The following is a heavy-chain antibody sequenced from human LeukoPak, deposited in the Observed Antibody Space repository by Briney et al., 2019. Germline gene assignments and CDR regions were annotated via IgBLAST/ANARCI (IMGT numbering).Heavy chain of an antibody. J-gene: IGHJ4*02. D-gene: IGHD1-26*01. Sequence: SETLSLTCAVYGGSFSGYYWSWIRQPPGKGLEWIGEINHSGSTNYDPSLKSRVTISVDTSKNQFSLKLSSVTAADTAVYYCARRGAGVGATTRRPDFDYWGQGTLVTVSS. V-gene: IGHV4-34*01. CDR1: GGSFSGYY. CDR2: INHSGST. CDR3: ARRGAGVGATTRRPDFDY.